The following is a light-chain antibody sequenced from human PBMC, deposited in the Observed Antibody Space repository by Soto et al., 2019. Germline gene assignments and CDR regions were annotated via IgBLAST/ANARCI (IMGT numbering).Light chain of an antibody. V-gene: IGKV3-20*01. CDR2: GAS. CDR3: QQYHDWPT. CDR1: QSVSSSY. Sequence: IVLTKSPVALSLSPGERATLSCRASQSVSSSYLAWYQQKPGQAPRLLIYGASSRATGIPDRFSGSGSGTDFTLTISRLEPEDFAVYYCQQYHDWPTFGQGTRLEI. J-gene: IGKJ5*01.